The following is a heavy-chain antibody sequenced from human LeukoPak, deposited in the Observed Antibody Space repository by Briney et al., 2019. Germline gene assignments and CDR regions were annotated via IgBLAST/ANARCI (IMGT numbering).Heavy chain of an antibody. J-gene: IGHJ5*02. Sequence: SETLSLTCTVSGGSLNNYHWSWIRQPPGKGLEWIGEINHSGSTNYNPSLKSRVTISVDTSKNQFSLKLSSVTAADTAVYYCARGHPPDDSSGCLESKESNWFDPWGQGTLVTVSS. V-gene: IGHV4-34*01. CDR3: ARGHPPDDSSGCLESKESNWFDP. CDR2: INHSGST. CDR1: GGSLNNYH. D-gene: IGHD3-22*01.